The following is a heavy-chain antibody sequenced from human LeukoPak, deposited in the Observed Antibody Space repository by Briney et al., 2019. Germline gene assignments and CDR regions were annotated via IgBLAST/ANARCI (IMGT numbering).Heavy chain of an antibody. Sequence: TLSLTCTVSGGSISSSSYYWGWIRQPPGTGLEWIGSIYYSGSTYYNPSLKSRVTISVDTSKNQFSLKLSSVTAADTAVYYCASLYSSSADAFDIWGQGTMVTVSS. D-gene: IGHD6-13*01. CDR1: GGSISSSSYY. V-gene: IGHV4-39*01. CDR2: IYYSGST. CDR3: ASLYSSSADAFDI. J-gene: IGHJ3*02.